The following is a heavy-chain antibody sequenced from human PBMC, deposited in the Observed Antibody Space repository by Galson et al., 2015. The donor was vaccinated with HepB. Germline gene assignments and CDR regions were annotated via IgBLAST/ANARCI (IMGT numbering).Heavy chain of an antibody. CDR3: ARSEGIVATDGDGVGH. Sequence: SLRLSCAASGFTFSSYGMHWVRQAPGKGLEWVAVIWYDGRNKYYAESVKGRFTISRDNSKNTLYLQMNSLRVEDTAVYYCARSEGIVATDGDGVGHWGQGTLVTVSS. J-gene: IGHJ4*02. CDR1: GFTFSSYG. CDR2: IWYDGRNK. D-gene: IGHD5-12*01. V-gene: IGHV3-33*01.